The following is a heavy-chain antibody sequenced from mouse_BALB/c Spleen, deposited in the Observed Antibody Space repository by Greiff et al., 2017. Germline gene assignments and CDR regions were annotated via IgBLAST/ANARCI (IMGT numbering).Heavy chain of an antibody. CDR1: GYTFTSYW. Sequence: VQLQQSGAELAKPGASVKMSCKASGYTFTSYWMHWVKQRPGQGLEWIGYINPSTGYTEYNQKFKDKATLTADKSSSTAYMQLSSLTSEDSAVYYCARSGGYDEVYFDYWGQGTTLTVSS. CDR2: INPSTGYT. V-gene: IGHV1-7*01. D-gene: IGHD2-14*01. J-gene: IGHJ2*01. CDR3: ARSGGYDEVYFDY.